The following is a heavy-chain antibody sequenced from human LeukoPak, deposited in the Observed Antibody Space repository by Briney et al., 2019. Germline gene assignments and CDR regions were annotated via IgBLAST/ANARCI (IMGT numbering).Heavy chain of an antibody. J-gene: IGHJ4*02. V-gene: IGHV3-48*01. CDR2: ITNSGNSK. CDR3: ARTRSSGYLTFDY. D-gene: IGHD3-22*01. Sequence: GGSLRLSCAASXXTXXXXXXXWXRQAPGXXXXXXXYITNSGNSKSYADSVKGRFTISRDNTKNSLYLQMNGLRAEDTAVYYCARTRSSGYLTFDYWGQGILVTVSS. CDR1: XXTXXXXX.